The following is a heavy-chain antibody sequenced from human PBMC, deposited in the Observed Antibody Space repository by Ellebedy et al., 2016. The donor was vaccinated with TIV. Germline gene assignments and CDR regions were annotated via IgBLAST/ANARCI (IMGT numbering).Heavy chain of an antibody. D-gene: IGHD2-8*01. CDR1: GFTFGSFC. Sequence: GEPLKISCAASGFTFGSFCMHWVRQAPGKGLEWVAFVRYDGSIEKYADSVKRRFTISRDNSKNTLYLQMNTLRLDDTAVYYCAKEGNGDVWGQGTTVTVSS. V-gene: IGHV3-30*02. CDR3: AKEGNGDV. CDR2: VRYDGSIE. J-gene: IGHJ6*02.